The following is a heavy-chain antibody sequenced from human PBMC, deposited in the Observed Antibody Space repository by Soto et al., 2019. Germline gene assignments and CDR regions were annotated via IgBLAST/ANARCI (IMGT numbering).Heavy chain of an antibody. Sequence: PGGSLRLSCAASGFTFSSYGMHWVRQAPGKGLEWVAVISYDGSNKYYADSVKGRFTISRDNSKNTLYLQMNSLRAEDTAVYYRAKDLGTIFGGRYYYGMDVWGQGTTVTVSS. D-gene: IGHD3-3*01. CDR1: GFTFSSYG. J-gene: IGHJ6*02. CDR2: ISYDGSNK. CDR3: AKDLGTIFGGRYYYGMDV. V-gene: IGHV3-30*18.